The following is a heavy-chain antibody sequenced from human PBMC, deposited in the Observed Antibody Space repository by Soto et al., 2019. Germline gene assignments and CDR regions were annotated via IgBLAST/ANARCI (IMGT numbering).Heavy chain of an antibody. Sequence: EVQLVQSGGGLVEPGGSLRLSCAASGFTFSKTWMNWVRQAPGKGLECIGRVKSESDGGTTDYAAPVKGRFIVSRDDSKNMMFLQMNSLKAEDTAVYYCATDNPVGFGDLSWTSYGMDVWGQGTTVTVSS. CDR3: ATDNPVGFGDLSWTSYGMDV. J-gene: IGHJ6*02. D-gene: IGHD3-10*01. CDR2: VKSESDGGTT. V-gene: IGHV3-15*07. CDR1: GFTFSKTW.